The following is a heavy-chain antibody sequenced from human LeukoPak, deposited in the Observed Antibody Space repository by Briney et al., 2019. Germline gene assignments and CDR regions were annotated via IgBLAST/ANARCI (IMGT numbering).Heavy chain of an antibody. V-gene: IGHV4-61*05. CDR3: ARHIPVSYDAFDL. CDR2: VYYTGRT. Sequence: SETLSLTCTVSGGSISSSSYYWGWIRQPPGKGLVWIAYVYYTGRTLYNPSLESRVTISVDTSKTQFSLKLTSVTAADTAVYYCARHIPVSYDAFDLWGRGTTVTVSS. J-gene: IGHJ3*01. D-gene: IGHD6-19*01. CDR1: GGSISSSSYY.